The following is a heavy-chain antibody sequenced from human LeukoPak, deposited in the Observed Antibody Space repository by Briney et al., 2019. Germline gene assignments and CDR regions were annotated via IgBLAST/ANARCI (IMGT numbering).Heavy chain of an antibody. Sequence: GASLRLSCAASRFTFNSYGMNWVRQAPGKGLGWVSGMSGSGGSTYYTDSVKGRFTISRENSKTTLFLQMNSLRAEDTAVYVCAKEPVAGTPHYIDYWGQGTLVTVSA. CDR3: AKEPVAGTPHYIDY. V-gene: IGHV3-23*01. CDR1: RFTFNSYG. J-gene: IGHJ4*02. CDR2: MSGSGGST. D-gene: IGHD6-19*01.